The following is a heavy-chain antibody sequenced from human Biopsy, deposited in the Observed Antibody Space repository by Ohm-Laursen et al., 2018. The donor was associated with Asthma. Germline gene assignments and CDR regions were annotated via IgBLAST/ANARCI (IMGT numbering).Heavy chain of an antibody. D-gene: IGHD6-13*01. CDR3: ARGQKSAGDRWFDP. CDR2: INPNSGGT. V-gene: IGHV1-2*06. J-gene: IGHJ5*02. CDR1: GYTFIGCH. Sequence: ASVKVSCKTSGYTFIGCHIHWMRQAPGQGLEWMGRINPNSGGTNYAQKFQGRVTVTRDTSISTAYMEVSRLRSDDTAVYYCARGQKSAGDRWFDPWGQGTLVTVSS.